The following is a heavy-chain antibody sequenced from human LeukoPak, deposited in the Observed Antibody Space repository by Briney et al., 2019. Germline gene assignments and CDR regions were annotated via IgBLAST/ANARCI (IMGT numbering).Heavy chain of an antibody. J-gene: IGHJ4*02. Sequence: PSETLSLTCAVYGGSFSGYYWSWIRQPPGKGLEWIGEINHSGSTNYNPSLKSRVTISVDTSKNQFSLKLSSVTAADTAVYYCARNRGLYDSSGYYSYYFDYWGQGTLVTVSS. D-gene: IGHD3-22*01. CDR3: ARNRGLYDSSGYYSYYFDY. CDR1: GGSFSGYY. V-gene: IGHV4-34*01. CDR2: INHSGST.